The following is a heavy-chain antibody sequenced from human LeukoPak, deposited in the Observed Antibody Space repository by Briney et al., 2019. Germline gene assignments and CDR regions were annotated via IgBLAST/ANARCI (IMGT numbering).Heavy chain of an antibody. V-gene: IGHV4-31*03. D-gene: IGHD1-26*01. Sequence: SETLSLTCTVSGGSISSGGYYWSWIRQHPGKGLEWIGYIYYSGSTYYNPSLKSRVTISVDTSKNQFSLKLSSVTAADTAVYYCVRFADSGSYPDYWGQGTLVTVSS. CDR1: GGSISSGGYY. CDR3: VRFADSGSYPDY. J-gene: IGHJ4*02. CDR2: IYYSGST.